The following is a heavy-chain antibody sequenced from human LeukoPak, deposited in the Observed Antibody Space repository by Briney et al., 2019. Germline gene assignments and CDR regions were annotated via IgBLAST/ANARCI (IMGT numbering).Heavy chain of an antibody. CDR1: GGSISSYY. CDR2: IYYSGST. J-gene: IGHJ4*02. D-gene: IGHD5-18*01. CDR3: ARASGYSYGPGTVDY. V-gene: IGHV4-59*01. Sequence: SETLSLTCTVSGGSISSYYWSWIRQPPGKGLERIGYIYYSGSTNYNPSLKSRVTISVDTSKNQFSLKLSSVTAADTAVYYCARASGYSYGPGTVDYWGQGTLVTVSS.